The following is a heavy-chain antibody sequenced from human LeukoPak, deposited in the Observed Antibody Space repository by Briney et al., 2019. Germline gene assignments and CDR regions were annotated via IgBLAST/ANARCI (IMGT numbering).Heavy chain of an antibody. V-gene: IGHV4-34*01. J-gene: IGHJ5*02. CDR1: GGSFSGYY. CDR3: ARGGYYDFWSGYYTSWFDP. D-gene: IGHD3-3*01. CDR2: INHSGST. Sequence: SETLSLTCAVYGGSFSGYYWSWIRQPPGKGLEWIWEINHSGSTNYNPSLKSRVTISVDTSKNQFSLKLSSVTAADTAVYYCARGGYYDFWSGYYTSWFDPWGQGTLVTVSS.